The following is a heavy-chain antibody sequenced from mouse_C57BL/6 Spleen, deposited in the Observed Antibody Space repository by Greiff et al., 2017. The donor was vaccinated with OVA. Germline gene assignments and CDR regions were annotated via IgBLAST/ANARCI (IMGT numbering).Heavy chain of an antibody. J-gene: IGHJ4*01. CDR1: GYTFTSYW. V-gene: IGHV1-52*01. CDR3: ARSSSTGAMDY. Sequence: QVQLKQPGAELVRPGSSVKLSCKASGYTFTSYWMHWVKQRPIQGLEWIGNIDPSDSETHYNQKFKDKATLTVDKSSSTAYMQLSSLTSEDSAVYYCARSSSTGAMDYWGQGTSVTVSS. CDR2: IDPSDSET. D-gene: IGHD1-1*01.